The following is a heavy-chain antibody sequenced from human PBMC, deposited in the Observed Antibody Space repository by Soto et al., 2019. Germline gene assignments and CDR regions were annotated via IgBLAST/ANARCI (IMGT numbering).Heavy chain of an antibody. Sequence: SETLSLTCAVYGGSFSGYYWSWIRQPPGKGLEWIGEINHSGSTNYNPSLKSRVTISVDTSKNQFSLKLSSVTAADTAVYYCARNPAYYYGSGNWFDPWGQGTLVTV. CDR3: ARNPAYYYGSGNWFDP. CDR2: INHSGST. D-gene: IGHD3-10*01. J-gene: IGHJ5*02. V-gene: IGHV4-34*01. CDR1: GGSFSGYY.